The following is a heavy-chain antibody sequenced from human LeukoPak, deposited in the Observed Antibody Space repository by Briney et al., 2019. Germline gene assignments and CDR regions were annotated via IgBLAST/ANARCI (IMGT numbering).Heavy chain of an antibody. D-gene: IGHD3-3*01. CDR3: AGYDFWSGYSIDY. CDR2: IYYSGST. Sequence: PSETLSLTCTVSGGSISSYYWSWIRQPPGKGLEWIGYIYYSGSTNYNPSLKSRVTISVDTSKNQFSLKLSSVTAADTAVYYCAGYDFWSGYSIDYWGQGTLVTVSS. J-gene: IGHJ4*02. V-gene: IGHV4-59*01. CDR1: GGSISSYY.